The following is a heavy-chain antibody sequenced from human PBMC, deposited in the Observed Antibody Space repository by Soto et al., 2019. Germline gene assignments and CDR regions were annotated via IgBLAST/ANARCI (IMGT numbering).Heavy chain of an antibody. Sequence: QTGGSLRLPCLASGITFSNYAMHWVRQTPGKGLEWVAVISHDVTNQYYADSVKGRFTISRGSSKNTLYLQMNSLRAEDTAVYYCARGDNCYDSSGYYYWGQGTLVTVAS. CDR3: ARGDNCYDSSGYYY. CDR1: GITFSNYA. V-gene: IGHV3-30-3*01. J-gene: IGHJ4*02. D-gene: IGHD3-22*01. CDR2: ISHDVTNQ.